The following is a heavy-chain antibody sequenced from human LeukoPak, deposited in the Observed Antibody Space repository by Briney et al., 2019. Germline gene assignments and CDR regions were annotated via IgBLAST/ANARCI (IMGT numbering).Heavy chain of an antibody. D-gene: IGHD3-10*01. J-gene: IGHJ4*02. Sequence: SVKVSCKVSGYTLTELSMHWVRQAPGQGLEWMGGIIPIFGTANYAQKFQGRVTITADKSTSTAYMELSSLRSEDTAVYYCARGHGSGSLYYFDYWGQGTLVTVSS. CDR3: ARGHGSGSLYYFDY. V-gene: IGHV1-69*06. CDR1: GYTLTELS. CDR2: IIPIFGTA.